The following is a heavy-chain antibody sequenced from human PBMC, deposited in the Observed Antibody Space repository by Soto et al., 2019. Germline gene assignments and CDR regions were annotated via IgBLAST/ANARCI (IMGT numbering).Heavy chain of an antibody. J-gene: IGHJ4*02. Sequence: PSETLSLTCTVSGGSISSSSYYWGWIRQPPGKGLEWIGSIYYSGSTYYNPSLKSRVTISVDTSKNQFSLKLSSVTAADTAVYYCARRNDFWSGYHDGYFDYWGQGTLVTVSS. D-gene: IGHD3-3*01. CDR1: GGSISSSSYY. CDR3: ARRNDFWSGYHDGYFDY. CDR2: IYYSGST. V-gene: IGHV4-39*01.